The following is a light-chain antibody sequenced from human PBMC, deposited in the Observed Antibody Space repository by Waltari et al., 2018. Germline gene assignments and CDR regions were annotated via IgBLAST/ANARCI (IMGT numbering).Light chain of an antibody. Sequence: IVMTQSPLSLPVTPGEPASIPFRSSQSHLHSTGYNYLDWYLQKPGQSQQLLMYLGSNRAPGVPDRFSGSGSGTDFTLKISRVEAEDVGVYYCMQALHTPLTLGQGTRLEIK. CDR1: QSHLHSTGYNY. CDR2: LGS. V-gene: IGKV2-28*01. CDR3: MQALHTPLT. J-gene: IGKJ5*01.